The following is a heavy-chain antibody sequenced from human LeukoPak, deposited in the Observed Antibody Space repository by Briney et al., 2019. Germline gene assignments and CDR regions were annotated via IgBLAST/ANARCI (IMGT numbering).Heavy chain of an antibody. CDR3: ARSWAIYGYADY. CDR2: IIPIFGTA. J-gene: IGHJ4*02. V-gene: IGHV1-69*13. Sequence: GASVKVSCKASGGTFSSYAISWVRQAPGQGLEWMGGIIPIFGTANYAQKFQGRVTITADESTSTAYMELRSLRSDDTAVYYCARSWAIYGYADYWGQGTLVTVSS. CDR1: GGTFSSYA. D-gene: IGHD5-18*01.